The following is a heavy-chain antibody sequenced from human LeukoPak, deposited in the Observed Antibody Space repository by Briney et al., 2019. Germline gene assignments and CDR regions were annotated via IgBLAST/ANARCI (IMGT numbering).Heavy chain of an antibody. Sequence: SETLSLTCTVSGGSISSYYWSWIRQPAGKGLEWIGRIYTSGSTNYNPSLKSRVTMSVDTSKNQFSLKLSSVTAADTAVYYCASTRIAAAGTPDYYYYYMDVWGKGTTVTISS. J-gene: IGHJ6*03. CDR1: GGSISSYY. D-gene: IGHD6-13*01. V-gene: IGHV4-4*07. CDR3: ASTRIAAAGTPDYYYYYMDV. CDR2: IYTSGST.